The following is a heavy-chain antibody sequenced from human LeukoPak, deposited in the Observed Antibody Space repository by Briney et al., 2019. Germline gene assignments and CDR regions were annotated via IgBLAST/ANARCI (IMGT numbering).Heavy chain of an antibody. Sequence: GGSLRLSCAASGFTVTSNYMSWVRRAPGKGLEWVSVIYTGGSTYCADSVKGRFTISRDKSSNTVYLQMNSLRADDTAVYYCAKAVGGSGYYRYFYGMDVWGQGTTVAVSS. CDR3: AKAVGGSGYYRYFYGMDV. D-gene: IGHD6-19*01. CDR2: IYTGGST. CDR1: GFTVTSNY. J-gene: IGHJ6*02. V-gene: IGHV3-66*01.